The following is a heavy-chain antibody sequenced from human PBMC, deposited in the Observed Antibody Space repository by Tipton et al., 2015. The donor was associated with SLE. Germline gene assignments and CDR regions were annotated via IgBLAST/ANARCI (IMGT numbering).Heavy chain of an antibody. D-gene: IGHD4-23*01. V-gene: IGHV4-39*01. Sequence: TLSLTCTVSGGSISSSSYYWGWIRQPPGKGLEWIGSIYYSGSTYYNPSLKSRFTISVDTSKNQFSLKLSSVTAADTAVYYCARHTDYGGNSDSFDYWGQGTLVTVSS. CDR3: ARHTDYGGNSDSFDY. CDR2: IYYSGST. CDR1: GGSISSSSYY. J-gene: IGHJ4*02.